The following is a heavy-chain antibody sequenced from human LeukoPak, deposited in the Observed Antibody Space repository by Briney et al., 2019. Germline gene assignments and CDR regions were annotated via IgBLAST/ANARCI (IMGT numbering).Heavy chain of an antibody. Sequence: SETLSLTCTVSGCSISRYYWSWIRQPPGKGLEWIGYIYYSGSTNYNPSLNSRVTRSVDTSKNQFSLRLSSVTAADTAVYYCARARGYCSSTSCSLDFGYWGQGTLVTVSS. D-gene: IGHD2-2*01. CDR2: IYYSGST. V-gene: IGHV4-59*01. J-gene: IGHJ4*02. CDR3: ARARGYCSSTSCSLDFGY. CDR1: GCSISRYY.